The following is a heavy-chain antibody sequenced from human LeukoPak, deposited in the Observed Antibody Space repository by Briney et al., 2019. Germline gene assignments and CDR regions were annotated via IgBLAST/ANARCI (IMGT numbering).Heavy chain of an antibody. D-gene: IGHD6-25*01. J-gene: IGHJ4*02. CDR2: ISASSSSI. Sequence: GGSLRLSCAASGFTFSNYGMDWVRQAPGKGLEWVSYISASSSSIYYADSVKGRFTISRDNAKNSLFLQMNSLRAEDTAVYYCARGAAAHPNYWGQGSLLTSPQ. CDR1: GFTFSNYG. CDR3: ARGAAAHPNY. V-gene: IGHV3-48*04.